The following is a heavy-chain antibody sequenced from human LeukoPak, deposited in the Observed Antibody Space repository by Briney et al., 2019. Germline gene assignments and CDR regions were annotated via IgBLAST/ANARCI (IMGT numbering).Heavy chain of an antibody. J-gene: IGHJ4*02. V-gene: IGHV2-70*04. CDR3: ARVRCGGDCYPDY. D-gene: IGHD2-21*02. CDR1: GFSLSTSGMR. Sequence: SGPALVKPTQTLTLTCTFSGFSLSTSGMRVSWIRQPPGKALEWLARIDWDDDKFYSTSLKTRLTISKDTSKNQVVVTMTNMDPVDTATYYCARVRCGGDCYPDYWGQGTLVTVSS. CDR2: IDWDDDK.